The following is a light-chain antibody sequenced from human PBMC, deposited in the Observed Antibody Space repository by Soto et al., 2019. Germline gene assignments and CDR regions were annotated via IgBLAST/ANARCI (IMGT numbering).Light chain of an antibody. Sequence: QSVLTQPPSVSEAPRQRVTISCSGSSSNIGNNAVNWYQQLPGKAPKLLIYSDDLLPSGVSARFSGSKSDTSASLAISRHQSEDEADYYCAAWDDSLNGVVFGRGTKLTVL. J-gene: IGLJ2*01. V-gene: IGLV1-36*01. CDR2: SDD. CDR1: SSNIGNNA. CDR3: AAWDDSLNGVV.